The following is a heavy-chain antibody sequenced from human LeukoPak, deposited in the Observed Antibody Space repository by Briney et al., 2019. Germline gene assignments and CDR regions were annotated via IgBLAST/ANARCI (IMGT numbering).Heavy chain of an antibody. CDR3: ARDKPHLRPLDI. CDR2: IYYSGST. V-gene: IGHV4-59*01. J-gene: IGHJ3*02. Sequence: SETPSPPCTVPGGSLRSYYWGLVRPPPGEGLEWIGYIYYSGSTNYNPSFKSRVTISVDTSKNQFSLKLSSVTAADTAVYYCARDKPHLRPLDIWGQGTMVTVSS. CDR1: GGSLRSYY.